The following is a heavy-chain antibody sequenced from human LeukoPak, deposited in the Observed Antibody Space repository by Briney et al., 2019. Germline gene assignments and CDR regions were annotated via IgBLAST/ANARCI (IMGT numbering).Heavy chain of an antibody. CDR1: GGTFSSYA. D-gene: IGHD3-22*01. J-gene: IGHJ4*02. V-gene: IGHV1-18*01. CDR2: ISAYNGNT. CDR3: ARDYYDSSGYYYVGM. Sequence: ASVKVSCKASGGTFSSYAISWVRQAPGQGLEWIGWISAYNGNTNYAQKLQGRVTMTTDTSTSTAYMELRSLRSDDTAVYYCARDYYDSSGYYYVGMWGQGTLVTVSS.